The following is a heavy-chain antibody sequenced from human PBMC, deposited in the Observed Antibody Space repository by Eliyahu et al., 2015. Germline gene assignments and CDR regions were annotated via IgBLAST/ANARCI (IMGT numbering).Heavy chain of an antibody. CDR2: IIPILGIA. D-gene: IGHD5-24*01. CDR1: GGTFSSYA. CDR3: ARGRRDGYNLYY. V-gene: IGHV1-69*04. Sequence: QVQLVQSGAEVKKPGSSVKVSCKASGGTFSSYAIRWVRQAPGQGLEWMGRIIPILGIANYAQKFQGRVTITADKSTSTAYMELSSLRSEDTAVYYCARGRRDGYNLYYWGQGTLVTVSS. J-gene: IGHJ4*02.